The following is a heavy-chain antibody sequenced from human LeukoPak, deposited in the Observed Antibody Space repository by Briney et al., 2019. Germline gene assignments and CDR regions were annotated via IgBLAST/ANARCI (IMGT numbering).Heavy chain of an antibody. CDR3: ARGGCSSTSCRYYYYYYGMDV. Sequence: SETLSLTCAVYGGSFSGYYWSWIRQPPGKGLEWIGEINHSGSTNYNPSLKSRVTISVDTSKNQFSLKLSSVTAADTAVYYCARGGCSSTSCRYYYYYYGMDVWGQGTLVTVSS. J-gene: IGHJ6*02. V-gene: IGHV4-34*01. D-gene: IGHD2-2*01. CDR2: INHSGST. CDR1: GGSFSGYY.